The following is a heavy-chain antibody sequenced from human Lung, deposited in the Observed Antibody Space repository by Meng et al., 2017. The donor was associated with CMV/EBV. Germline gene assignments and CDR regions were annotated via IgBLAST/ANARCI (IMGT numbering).Heavy chain of an antibody. CDR2: ITRGGGPT. D-gene: IGHD3-22*01. CDR3: ARISHSSGLD. J-gene: IGHJ4*02. V-gene: IGHV3-74*01. CDR1: ALPFSIYW. Sequence: LSCPASALPFSIYWIDWLRQVPGVGLVWLALITRGGGPTAYADSVKGRFTISRDNATNTLSLEMNSLRADDTAVYYCARISHSSGLDWGQGILVTVSS.